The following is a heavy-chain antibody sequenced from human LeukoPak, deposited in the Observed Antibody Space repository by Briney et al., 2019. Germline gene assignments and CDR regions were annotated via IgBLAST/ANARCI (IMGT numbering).Heavy chain of an antibody. J-gene: IGHJ5*02. V-gene: IGHV4-34*01. CDR2: INHSGST. D-gene: IGHD3-10*01. CDR3: ARVAYGSGSFESWFDP. CDR1: GGSFSGSY. Sequence: SETLSLTCAVYGGSFSGSYWSWIRQPPGKGLEWIGEINHSGSTNYNPSLKSRVTISVDTSKNQFSLKLSSVTAADTAVYYCARVAYGSGSFESWFDPWGQGTLVTVSS.